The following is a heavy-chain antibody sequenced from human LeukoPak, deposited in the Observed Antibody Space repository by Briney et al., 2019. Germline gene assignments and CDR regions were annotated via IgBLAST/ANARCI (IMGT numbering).Heavy chain of an antibody. J-gene: IGHJ4*02. V-gene: IGHV3-21*01. CDR1: GFTFSSYS. CDR2: ISSSSSYI. CDR3: ARAHPTAAPFDY. Sequence: GGSLRLSCAASGFTFSSYSMNWVRQAPGKGLELVSSISSSSSYIYYADSVKGRFTISRDNAKNSLYLQMSSLRAEDTAVYYCARAHPTAAPFDYWGQGTLVTVSS. D-gene: IGHD6-13*01.